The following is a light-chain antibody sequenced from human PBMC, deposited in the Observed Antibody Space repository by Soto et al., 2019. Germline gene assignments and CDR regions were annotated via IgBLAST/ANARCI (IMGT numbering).Light chain of an antibody. Sequence: QSVLTQPASVSGSPGQSITIFCTGTSSDVGNYNLVSWYQHHPGEAPQLIVFEGDKRPSGVSNRFSASKSGNTASLTISGLQAEDEADYYCCSYAGSNTDVFGTGTKVTVL. CDR3: CSYAGSNTDV. J-gene: IGLJ1*01. CDR1: SSDVGNYNL. CDR2: EGD. V-gene: IGLV2-23*01.